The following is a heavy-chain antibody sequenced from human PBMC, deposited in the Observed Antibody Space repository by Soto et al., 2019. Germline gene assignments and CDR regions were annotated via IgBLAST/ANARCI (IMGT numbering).Heavy chain of an antibody. CDR1: GFTFSSYA. J-gene: IGHJ4*02. CDR3: ARRGSGSYYAY. CDR2: ISGSGGST. D-gene: IGHD1-26*01. Sequence: EVQLLESGGGLVQPGGPLRLSCAASGFTFSSYAMRWVRQAPGKGLEWVSAISGSGGSTYYADSVKGRFTISRDNSKNTLYMQLNSLGAEDTAVYSCARRGSGSYYAYWGQGTRVTVSS. V-gene: IGHV3-23*01.